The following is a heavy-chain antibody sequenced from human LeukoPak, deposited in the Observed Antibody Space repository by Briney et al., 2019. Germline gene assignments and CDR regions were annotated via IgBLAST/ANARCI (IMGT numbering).Heavy chain of an antibody. CDR1: GFTFSSYG. CDR2: IRYDGSNK. J-gene: IGHJ4*02. CDR3: AKDDHYDFWSGHDY. Sequence: PGGSLRLSCAASGFTFSSYGMHWVRQAPGKGLEWVAFIRYDGSNKYYADSVKGRFTISRDNSKNTLYLQMNSLRAEDTAVYYCAKDDHYDFWSGHDYWGQGTLVTVSS. D-gene: IGHD3-3*01. V-gene: IGHV3-30*02.